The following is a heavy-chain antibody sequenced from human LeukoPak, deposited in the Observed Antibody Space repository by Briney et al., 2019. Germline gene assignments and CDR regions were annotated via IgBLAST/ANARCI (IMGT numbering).Heavy chain of an antibody. CDR2: INPNSGGT. CDR3: ATLPPGYSLESDAFDI. J-gene: IGHJ3*02. Sequence: ASVKVSCKASGYTFTGYYMHWVRQAPGQGLEWMGWINPNSGGTNYAQKFQGRVTMTRDTSISTVYMELSRLRSDDTAVYYCATLPPGYSLESDAFDIWGQGTMVTVSS. D-gene: IGHD5-18*01. V-gene: IGHV1-2*02. CDR1: GYTFTGYY.